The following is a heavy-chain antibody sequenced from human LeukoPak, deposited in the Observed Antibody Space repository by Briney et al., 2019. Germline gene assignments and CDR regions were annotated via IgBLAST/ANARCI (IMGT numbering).Heavy chain of an antibody. V-gene: IGHV3-21*01. D-gene: IGHD5-18*01. CDR3: ARDAGDTAMVLDY. J-gene: IGHJ4*02. Sequence: GGSLRLSCVASGFTFSSYSMNWVRQAPGKGLEWGSSISSSSSYIYYADSVKGRFTISRDNAKNSLYLQMNSLRAEDTAVYYCARDAGDTAMVLDYWGQGTLVTVSS. CDR2: ISSSSSYI. CDR1: GFTFSSYS.